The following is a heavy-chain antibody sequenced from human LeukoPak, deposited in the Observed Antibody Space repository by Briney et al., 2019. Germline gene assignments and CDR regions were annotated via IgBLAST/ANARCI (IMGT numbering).Heavy chain of an antibody. V-gene: IGHV4-59*08. J-gene: IGHJ5*02. CDR3: ASTMGDCSGGSCYPNWFDP. CDR2: IYYSGST. D-gene: IGHD2-15*01. Sequence: SETLSLTCTVSGGSISSYYWSWIRQPPGKGLEWIGYIYYSGSTNYNPSLKSRVTISVDTSKNQFSLKLSSVTAADTAVYYCASTMGDCSGGSCYPNWFDPWGQGTLATVSS. CDR1: GGSISSYY.